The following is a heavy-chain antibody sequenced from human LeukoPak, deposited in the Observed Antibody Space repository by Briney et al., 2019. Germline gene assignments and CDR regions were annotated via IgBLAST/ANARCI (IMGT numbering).Heavy chain of an antibody. CDR1: GFTFSSYA. CDR2: ISGSGGST. Sequence: GGSLRLSCVVSGFTFSSYAMNWVRQAPGKGAEWVSAISGSGGSTYYADSVKGRFTISRDNSKNTLYLQMNSLRAEDTAIYYCSEGQGEGSSWQALDSWGQGTLVTVSS. J-gene: IGHJ4*02. D-gene: IGHD6-13*01. CDR3: SEGQGEGSSWQALDS. V-gene: IGHV3-23*01.